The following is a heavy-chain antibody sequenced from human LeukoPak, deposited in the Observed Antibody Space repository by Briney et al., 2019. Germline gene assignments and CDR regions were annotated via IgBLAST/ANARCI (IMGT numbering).Heavy chain of an antibody. Sequence: PGGSLRLPCAASGFTFSSYAMSWVRQAPGKGLEWVSAISGSGGSTYYADSVKGRFTISRDNSKNTLYLQMNSLRAEDTAVYYCAKVSNGEWLVVPAATEGDYWGQGTLVTVSS. CDR1: GFTFSSYA. D-gene: IGHD2-2*01. V-gene: IGHV3-23*01. CDR2: ISGSGGST. CDR3: AKVSNGEWLVVPAATEGDY. J-gene: IGHJ4*02.